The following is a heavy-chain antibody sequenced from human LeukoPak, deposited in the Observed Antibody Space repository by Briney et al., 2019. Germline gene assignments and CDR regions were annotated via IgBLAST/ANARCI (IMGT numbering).Heavy chain of an antibody. CDR3: ARGRDGYNKWLFDY. D-gene: IGHD5-24*01. V-gene: IGHV4-4*07. CDR2: IYTSGST. J-gene: IGHJ4*02. CDR1: GGSISSYY. Sequence: SETLSLTCTVSGGSISSYYWSWIRQPAGKGLEWIGRIYTSGSTNYNPSLKSRVTISVDTSKNQFSLKLSSVTAADTAVYYCARGRDGYNKWLFDYWGQGTLVTVSS.